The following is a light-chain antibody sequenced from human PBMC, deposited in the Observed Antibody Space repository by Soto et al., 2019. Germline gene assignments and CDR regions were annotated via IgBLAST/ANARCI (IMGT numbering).Light chain of an antibody. CDR3: SPYAGSSTLV. Sequence: QSALTQPRSVSGSPGQPVSISCTGTSSDVGGYNYVSWYQQYPGTAPKLVIYEGAKRPPEVSNRFSGSKSGNTASLSISGLQAEDEADYYCSPYAGSSTLVFGGGTKLTVL. CDR2: EGA. J-gene: IGLJ3*02. V-gene: IGLV2-23*01. CDR1: SSDVGGYNY.